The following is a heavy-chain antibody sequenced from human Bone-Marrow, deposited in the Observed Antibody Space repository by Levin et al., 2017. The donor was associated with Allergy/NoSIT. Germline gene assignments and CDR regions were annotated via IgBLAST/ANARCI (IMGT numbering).Heavy chain of an antibody. Sequence: GGSLRLSCAASGFTFSSYWMHWVRQAPGKGLVWVSRINSDGSSTSYADSVKGRFTISRDNAKNTLYLQMNSLRAEDTAVYYCARSGVWGGTYSSGWYRDYWGQGTLVTVSS. CDR1: GFTFSSYW. D-gene: IGHD6-19*01. CDR2: INSDGSST. CDR3: ARSGVWGGTYSSGWYRDY. V-gene: IGHV3-74*01. J-gene: IGHJ4*02.